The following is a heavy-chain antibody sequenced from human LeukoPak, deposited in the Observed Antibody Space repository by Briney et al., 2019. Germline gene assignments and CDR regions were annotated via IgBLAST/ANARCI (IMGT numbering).Heavy chain of an antibody. CDR3: AREAAAAGGFDY. V-gene: IGHV1-18*01. Sequence: WISAYNGNTNYAQKFQGRVTMTRDTSTSTVYMELSSLRSEDTAVYYCAREAAAAGGFDYWGQGTLVTVSS. D-gene: IGHD6-13*01. J-gene: IGHJ4*02. CDR2: ISAYNGNT.